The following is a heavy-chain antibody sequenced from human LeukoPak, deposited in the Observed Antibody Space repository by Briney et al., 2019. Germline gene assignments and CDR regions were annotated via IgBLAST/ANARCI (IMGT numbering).Heavy chain of an antibody. Sequence: GGSLRLSCAASGFTFSSYGMHWVRQAPGKGLEWVAVISYDGSNKYYADSVKGRFTISRNNSKNTLYLQMNSLRAKDTAVYYCAKLAPAPIDYWGQGTLVTVSS. CDR1: GFTFSSYG. V-gene: IGHV3-30*18. CDR2: ISYDGSNK. CDR3: AKLAPAPIDY. J-gene: IGHJ4*02.